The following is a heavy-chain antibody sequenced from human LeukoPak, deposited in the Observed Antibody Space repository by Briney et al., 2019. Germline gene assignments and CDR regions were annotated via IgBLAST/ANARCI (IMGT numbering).Heavy chain of an antibody. D-gene: IGHD3-10*01. CDR2: INWNGGST. V-gene: IGHV3-20*04. CDR3: ARDKKTMVRGVRYYYYYYMDV. Sequence: GGSLRLSCAASGFTFDDYGMSWVRQAPGKGLEWVSGINWNGGSTGYADSVKGRFTISRDNAKNSLYLQMNSLRAEDTALYYCARDKKTMVRGVRYYYYYYMDVWGKGTTVTVSS. CDR1: GFTFDDYG. J-gene: IGHJ6*03.